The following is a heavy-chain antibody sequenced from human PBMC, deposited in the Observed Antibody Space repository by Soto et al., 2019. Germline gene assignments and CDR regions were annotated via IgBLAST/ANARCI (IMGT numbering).Heavy chain of an antibody. J-gene: IGHJ4*02. D-gene: IGHD2-15*01. Sequence: GGSLSLSCAASGFPFSSYSMNWVRQAPGKGLEWVSYISSSSSTIYYADSVKGRFTISRDNAKNSLYLQMNSLRAEDTAVYYCARDTSLYCSGGSCYFPSDYWGQGTLVTVSS. CDR2: ISSSSSTI. V-gene: IGHV3-48*01. CDR3: ARDTSLYCSGGSCYFPSDY. CDR1: GFPFSSYS.